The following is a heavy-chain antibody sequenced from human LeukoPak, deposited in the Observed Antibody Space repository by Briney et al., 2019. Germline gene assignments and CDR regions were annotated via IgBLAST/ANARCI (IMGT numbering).Heavy chain of an antibody. CDR2: INLYTGDT. CDR3: SCLFGVSNFGVY. J-gene: IGHJ4*02. Sequence: GASVKVSCKVSGYTFSHYYMHWVRQAPGQGLEWMGWINLYTGDTNYAQNFLGRVTMTRDTSISTAYMELRSLISDDTAVYFCSCLFGVSNFGVYWGQGALVTVSS. V-gene: IGHV1-2*02. D-gene: IGHD3-10*01. CDR1: GYTFSHYY.